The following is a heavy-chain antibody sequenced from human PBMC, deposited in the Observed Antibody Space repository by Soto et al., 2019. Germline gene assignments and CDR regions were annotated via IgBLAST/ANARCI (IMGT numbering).Heavy chain of an antibody. CDR2: IRSKAYGGTT. CDR3: TAGKLYPSLDFDY. Sequence: EVQLVESGGGLVQPGRSLRLSCTASGFTFGDYAMSWVRQAPGKGLAWVGFIRSKAYGGTTEYAASVKGRFTISRDDSKSIASLQMNSLKTEDTAVYYCTAGKLYPSLDFDYWVQGTLVTVSS. J-gene: IGHJ4*02. V-gene: IGHV3-49*04. CDR1: GFTFGDYA. D-gene: IGHD2-8*01.